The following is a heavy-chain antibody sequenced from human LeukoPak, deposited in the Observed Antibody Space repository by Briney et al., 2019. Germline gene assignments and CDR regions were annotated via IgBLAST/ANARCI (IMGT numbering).Heavy chain of an antibody. V-gene: IGHV3-30*04. CDR3: ARELGIAAAPLDY. D-gene: IGHD6-13*01. CDR1: GFTFSSYA. CDR2: ISYDGSNK. J-gene: IGHJ4*02. Sequence: GGSLRLSCAASGFTFSSYAMHLVRQAPGKGLEWVAVISYDGSNKYYADSVKGRFTISRDNSKNTLYLQMNSLRAEDTAVYYCARELGIAAAPLDYWGQGTLVTVSS.